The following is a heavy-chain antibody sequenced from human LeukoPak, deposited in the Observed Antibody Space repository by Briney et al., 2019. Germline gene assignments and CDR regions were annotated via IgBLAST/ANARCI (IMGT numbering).Heavy chain of an antibody. Sequence: PSETLSLTCTVSGGSISSYYWSWIRQPPGKGLKWIGYIYYSGSTYDNPSLKSRVTISLDTSKNQFSLKLSSVTAADTAVYYCARETIWSGYYSRGYYFDYWGQGTLVTVSS. J-gene: IGHJ4*02. CDR1: GGSISSYY. D-gene: IGHD3-3*01. CDR3: ARETIWSGYYSRGYYFDY. V-gene: IGHV4-59*12. CDR2: IYYSGST.